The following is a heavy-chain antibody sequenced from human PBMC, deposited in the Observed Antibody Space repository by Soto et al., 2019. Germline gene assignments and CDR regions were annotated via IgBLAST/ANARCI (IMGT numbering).Heavy chain of an antibody. J-gene: IGHJ5*02. Sequence: SETLSLTCTVSGGSISSYYWSWIRQPPGKGLEWIGYIYYSGSTNYNPSLKSRVTISVDTSKNQFSLKLSSVTAADTAVYYCARAAATMVRGNWFDPWGQGTLVTVSS. V-gene: IGHV4-59*12. D-gene: IGHD3-10*01. CDR3: ARAAATMVRGNWFDP. CDR1: GGSISSYY. CDR2: IYYSGST.